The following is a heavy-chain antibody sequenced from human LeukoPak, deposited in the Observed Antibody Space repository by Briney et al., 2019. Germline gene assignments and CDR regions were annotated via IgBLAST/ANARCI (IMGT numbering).Heavy chain of an antibody. D-gene: IGHD3-22*01. J-gene: IGHJ6*03. Sequence: GGSLRLSCAASGFTFSSYGMSWVRQAPGKGLEWVSVIYSGGSTYYADSVKGRFTISRDNSKNTLYLQTNSLRAEDTAVYYCARDGDDSSEYYYMDVWGKGTTVTISS. CDR1: GFTFSSYG. CDR2: IYSGGST. CDR3: ARDGDDSSEYYYMDV. V-gene: IGHV3-53*01.